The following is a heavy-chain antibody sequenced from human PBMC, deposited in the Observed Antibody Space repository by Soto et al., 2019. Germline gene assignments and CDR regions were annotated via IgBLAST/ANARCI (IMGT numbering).Heavy chain of an antibody. J-gene: IGHJ5*02. CDR1: GYTFTSYY. CDR2: INPSGGST. CDR3: ATARHHYRVVYNWFDP. D-gene: IGHD4-4*01. Sequence: ASVKVSCKASGYTFTSYYMHWVRQAPGQGLEWMGIINPSGGSTSYAQKFQGRVTMTRDTSASTVYMELSSLRSEDTAVYYCATARHHYRVVYNWFDPWGQGTQVTVSS. V-gene: IGHV1-46*01.